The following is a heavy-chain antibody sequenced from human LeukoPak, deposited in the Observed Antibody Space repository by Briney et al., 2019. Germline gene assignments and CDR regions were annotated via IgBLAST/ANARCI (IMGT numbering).Heavy chain of an antibody. CDR1: GFTFDDYG. D-gene: IGHD6-13*01. Sequence: GGSLRLSCAASGFTFDDYGMSWVRQAPGKGLEWVSGINWNGGSTGYTDSVKGRFTISRDNAKSSLYLQMNSLRAEDTALYHCARLSYSSSWLGWFDPWGQGTLVTVSS. J-gene: IGHJ5*02. CDR3: ARLSYSSSWLGWFDP. V-gene: IGHV3-20*01. CDR2: INWNGGST.